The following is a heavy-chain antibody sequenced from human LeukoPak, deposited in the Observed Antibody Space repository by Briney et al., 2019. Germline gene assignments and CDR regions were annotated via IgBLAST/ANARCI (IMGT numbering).Heavy chain of an antibody. J-gene: IGHJ6*02. V-gene: IGHV1-69*04. CDR1: GGTFSSYT. CDR2: IIPILGIA. Sequence: ASVKVSCKASGGTFSSYTISWVRQAPGQGLEWMGRIIPILGIANYAQKFQGRVTITADKSTSTAYMELSSLRSEDTAVYYCARDSAMKDLRYSGSYYYYGMDVWGQGTTVTVSS. CDR3: ARDSAMKDLRYSGSYYYYGMDV. D-gene: IGHD1-26*01.